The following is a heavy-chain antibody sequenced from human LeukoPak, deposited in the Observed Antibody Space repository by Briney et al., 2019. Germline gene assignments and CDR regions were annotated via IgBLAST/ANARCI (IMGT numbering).Heavy chain of an antibody. J-gene: IGHJ4*02. CDR3: ARDSEITMVRGVIDY. CDR1: GFTFSSYG. Sequence: GGSLRLSRAASGFTFSSYGMHWVRQAPGKGLEWVAVISYDGSNKYYADSVKGRFTISRDNSKNTLYLQMNSLRAEDTAVYYCARDSEITMVRGVIDYWGQGTLVTVSS. D-gene: IGHD3-10*01. CDR2: ISYDGSNK. V-gene: IGHV3-30*03.